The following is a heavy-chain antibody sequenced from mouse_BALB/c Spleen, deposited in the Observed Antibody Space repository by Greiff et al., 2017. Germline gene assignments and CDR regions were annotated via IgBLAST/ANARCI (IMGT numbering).Heavy chain of an antibody. D-gene: IGHD2-4*01. V-gene: IGHV2-2*02. CDR3: ARPPYYDYLPMDY. CDR2: IWSGGST. Sequence: VQLQQSGPGLVQPSQSLSITCTVSGFSLTSYGVHWVRQSPGKGLEWLGVIWSGGSTDYNAAFISRLSISKDNSKSQVFFKMSSLQANDTAIYYCARPPYYDYLPMDYWGQGTSVTVSS. CDR1: GFSLTSYG. J-gene: IGHJ4*01.